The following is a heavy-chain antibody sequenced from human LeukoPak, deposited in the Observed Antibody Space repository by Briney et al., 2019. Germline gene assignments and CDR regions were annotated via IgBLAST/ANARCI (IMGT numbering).Heavy chain of an antibody. CDR2: IYYSGST. D-gene: IGHD3-10*01. V-gene: IGHV4-59*08. CDR1: GGSISSYY. CDR3: ARHLGPAGERGNAFDI. J-gene: IGHJ3*02. Sequence: PSETLSLTCTVSGGSISSYYWSWIRQPPGKGLEWIGYIYYSGSTNYNPSLKSRVTISVDTSKNQFSLKLSSVTAADTAVYYCARHLGPAGERGNAFDIWGQGTMVTVSS.